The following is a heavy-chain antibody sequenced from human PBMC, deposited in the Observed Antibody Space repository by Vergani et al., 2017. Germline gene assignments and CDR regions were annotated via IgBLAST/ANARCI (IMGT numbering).Heavy chain of an antibody. CDR2: IYHSGST. CDR3: ARIKIVGAYY. J-gene: IGHJ4*02. Sequence: QVQLQESGPGLVTPSETLSLTCTVSGYSISSGYYWGWIRQPPGKGLEWIGSIYHSGSTYYNPSLRSRVTISVDTSKNQFSLKLGSVTAADTAVYYCARIKIVGAYYWGQGTLVTGSS. V-gene: IGHV4-38-2*02. D-gene: IGHD1-26*01. CDR1: GYSISSGYY.